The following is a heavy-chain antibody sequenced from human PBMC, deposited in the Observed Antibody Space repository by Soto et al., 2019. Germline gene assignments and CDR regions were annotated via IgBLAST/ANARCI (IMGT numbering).Heavy chain of an antibody. CDR2: IKSKTDGGTT. Sequence: GGSLRLSCAASGFTFSNAWMSWVRQAPGKGLEWVGRIKSKTDGGTTDYAAPVKGRFTISRDDSKNTLYLQMNSLKTEDTAVYYCTTETYYDFWSGYYYFDYWGQGTLVTVSS. CDR1: GFTFSNAW. CDR3: TTETYYDFWSGYYYFDY. V-gene: IGHV3-15*01. J-gene: IGHJ4*02. D-gene: IGHD3-3*01.